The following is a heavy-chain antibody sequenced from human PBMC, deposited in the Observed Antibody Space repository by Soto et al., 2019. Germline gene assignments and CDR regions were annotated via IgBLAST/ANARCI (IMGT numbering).Heavy chain of an antibody. J-gene: IGHJ4*02. CDR2: TNTAGTNT. V-gene: IGHV3-74*03. Sequence: EVQLVESGGGLVQPGGSLRLSCAVSGFTFSRYWMHWFRQDPGNGLVWVSSTNTAGTNTQDADSVRGRFTVSRDNAKNTVYLLMIMVRSEDTAVYYCAKDLLWGQSAYWGQGTLVVVSS. D-gene: IGHD3-16*01. CDR3: AKDLLWGQSAY. CDR1: GFTFSRYW.